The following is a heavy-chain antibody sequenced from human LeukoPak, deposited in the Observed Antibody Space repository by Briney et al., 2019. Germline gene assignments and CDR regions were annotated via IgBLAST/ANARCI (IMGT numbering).Heavy chain of an antibody. CDR2: ISSSSSYT. D-gene: IGHD1-1*01. Sequence: KPGGSLRLSCAASGFTFSDYFMNWIRQAPGKGLEWISDISSSSSYTNYADSVKGRFTIYRDNAKNSLFLHMNSLRAEDTAVYYCARDMGLDRYNWNDQGPPHNYRYGMDVWGQGTTVTVSS. CDR1: GFTFSDYF. CDR3: ARDMGLDRYNWNDQGPPHNYRYGMDV. J-gene: IGHJ6*02. V-gene: IGHV3-11*05.